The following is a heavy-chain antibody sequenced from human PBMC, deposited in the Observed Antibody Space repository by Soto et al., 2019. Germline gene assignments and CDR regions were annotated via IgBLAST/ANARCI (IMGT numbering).Heavy chain of an antibody. CDR2: ISYDGSNK. CDR3: ARGPRGYSYESWFDP. V-gene: IGHV3-30-3*01. Sequence: QVQLVESGGGVVQPGRSLRLSCAASGFTFSSYAMHWVRQAPGKGLEWVAVISYDGSNKYYADSVKGRFTISRDNSKNTLYLQMKSLRAEDTAVYYCARGPRGYSYESWFDPWGQGTLVTVSS. CDR1: GFTFSSYA. D-gene: IGHD5-18*01. J-gene: IGHJ5*02.